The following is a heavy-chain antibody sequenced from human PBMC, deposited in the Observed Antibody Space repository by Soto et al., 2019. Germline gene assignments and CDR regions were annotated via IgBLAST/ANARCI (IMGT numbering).Heavy chain of an antibody. Sequence: ASVKVSYKASGFAFITYYMHWVRQAPGQGLEWVGTVNPSGGDTSYAQKFQGRVTMTRDTSTNSLYMEISNLRSEDTAVYYCARGRYCSSTSCRNYYYYYGMDVWDQGTTVTVSS. CDR3: ARGRYCSSTSCRNYYYYYGMDV. D-gene: IGHD2-2*01. CDR1: GFAFITYY. CDR2: VNPSGGDT. J-gene: IGHJ6*02. V-gene: IGHV1-46*01.